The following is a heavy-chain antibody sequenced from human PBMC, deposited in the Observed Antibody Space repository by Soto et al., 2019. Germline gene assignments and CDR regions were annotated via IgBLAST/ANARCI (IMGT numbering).Heavy chain of an antibody. J-gene: IGHJ5*02. CDR2: INPNSGGT. D-gene: IGHD6-13*01. CDR3: ARGGHSSSWYPPGGWFDP. V-gene: IGHV1-2*04. Sequence: QVQLVQSGAEVKKPGASVKVSCKASGYTFTGYYMHWVRQAPGQGLEWMGWINPNSGGTNYAQKFQGWVTMTRDTAISTAYMELSRLRSDDTAVYYCARGGHSSSWYPPGGWFDPWGQGTLVTVAS. CDR1: GYTFTGYY.